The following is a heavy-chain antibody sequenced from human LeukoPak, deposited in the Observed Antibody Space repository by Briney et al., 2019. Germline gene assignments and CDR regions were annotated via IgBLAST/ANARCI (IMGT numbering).Heavy chain of an antibody. Sequence: ASVKVSCKASGGTFSSYAISWVRQAPGQGLEWMGGIIPIFGTANYAQKFQGRVTITADESTSTAYMELSSLRSEDTAVYYCARDVESIAVAGTGAFDIWGQGTMVTVSS. V-gene: IGHV1-69*13. CDR3: ARDVESIAVAGTGAFDI. CDR2: IIPIFGTA. CDR1: GGTFSSYA. D-gene: IGHD6-19*01. J-gene: IGHJ3*02.